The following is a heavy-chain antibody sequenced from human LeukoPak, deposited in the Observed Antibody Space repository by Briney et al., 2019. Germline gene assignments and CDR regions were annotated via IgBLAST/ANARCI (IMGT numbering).Heavy chain of an antibody. CDR1: GFTFRDSY. Sequence: PGGSLRLSCAASGFTFRDSYMSWIRQAPGKGLEWVSYISGSGTTIYSADSVKGRFTISRDNARNSLFLQMNSLRVEDTAVYYCARPVREPGDWGQGTLVTVSS. CDR3: ARPVREPGD. D-gene: IGHD3-10*01. CDR2: ISGSGTTI. V-gene: IGHV3-11*04. J-gene: IGHJ4*02.